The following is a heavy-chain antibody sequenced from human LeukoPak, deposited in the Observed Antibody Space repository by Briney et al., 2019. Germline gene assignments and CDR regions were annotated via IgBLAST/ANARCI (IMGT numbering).Heavy chain of an antibody. CDR1: GGTFSSYA. D-gene: IGHD4-11*01. Sequence: SVKVSCKASGGTFSSYAISWVRQAPGQGLEWMGRIIPIFGTANNAQKFQGRVTITTDESTSTAYMELSSLRSEDTAVYYCARGQMTTVTRYYFDYWGQGTLVTVSS. J-gene: IGHJ4*02. CDR3: ARGQMTTVTRYYFDY. CDR2: IIPIFGTA. V-gene: IGHV1-69*05.